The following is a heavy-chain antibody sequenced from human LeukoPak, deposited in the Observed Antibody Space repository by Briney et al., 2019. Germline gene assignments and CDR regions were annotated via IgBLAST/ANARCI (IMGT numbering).Heavy chain of an antibody. Sequence: GGSLRLSCAASGFTFSSYAMHWVRQAPGKGLEWVAVISYDGSNTYYADSVKGRFTISRDNSKNTLYLQMNSLRAEDTAVYYCARAERGGYSGYDYGMDLWGKGTTVTVSS. CDR3: ARAERGGYSGYDYGMDL. J-gene: IGHJ6*04. CDR2: ISYDGSNT. V-gene: IGHV3-30*04. CDR1: GFTFSSYA. D-gene: IGHD5-12*01.